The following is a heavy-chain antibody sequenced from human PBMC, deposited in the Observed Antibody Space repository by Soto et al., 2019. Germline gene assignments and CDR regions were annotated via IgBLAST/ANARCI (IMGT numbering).Heavy chain of an antibody. D-gene: IGHD2-2*01. CDR1: GFTFSSYA. Sequence: EVQLVESGGGLVQPGGSLRLSCAASGFTFSSYAMHWVRQAPGKGLEYVSAISSNGGSTYYANSVKGRFTISSDNSNNKLYLHMCSQRAEDMDVYYCARAGYCSSTSGYSFDYWGQGTLVTVSS. J-gene: IGHJ4*02. CDR3: ARAGYCSSTSGYSFDY. V-gene: IGHV3-64*01. CDR2: ISSNGGST.